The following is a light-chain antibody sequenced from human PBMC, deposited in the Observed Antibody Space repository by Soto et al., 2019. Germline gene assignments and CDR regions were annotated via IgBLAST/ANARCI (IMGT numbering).Light chain of an antibody. CDR2: DAS. CDR3: QQYNIYSRT. J-gene: IGKJ1*01. V-gene: IGKV1-5*01. CDR1: QSISSW. Sequence: DIQMTHSPSTLSASVGDRVTLTCRASQSISSWLAWYQQKPGKAPKLLIYDASSLESGVPSRFSGSGSGTEFTLTISSLQPDDFATYYCQQYNIYSRTFGQGTKVDVK.